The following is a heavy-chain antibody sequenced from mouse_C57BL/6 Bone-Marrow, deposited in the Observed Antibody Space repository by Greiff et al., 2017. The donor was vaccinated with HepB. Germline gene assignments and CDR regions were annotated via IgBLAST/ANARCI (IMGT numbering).Heavy chain of an antibody. CDR3: TRGVGLDY. V-gene: IGHV14-4*01. CDR2: IDPENGDT. J-gene: IGHJ2*01. CDR1: GFNIKDDY. D-gene: IGHD1-3*01. Sequence: VQLQQSGAELVRPGASVKLSCTASGFNIKDDYMHWVKQRPEQGLEWIGWIDPENGDTEYASEFQGKATITADTSSNTAYLQLSSLTSEDTAVYYCTRGVGLDYWGQGTTLTVSS.